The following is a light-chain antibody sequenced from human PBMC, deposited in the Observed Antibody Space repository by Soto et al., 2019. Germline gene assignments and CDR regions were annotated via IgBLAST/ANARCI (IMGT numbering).Light chain of an antibody. J-gene: IGKJ1*01. CDR3: QQYGSSPLT. Sequence: EIVLTQSPGTLSLSPGERATLPCRASQSVSSSYLAWYQQKPGHATRLLIYGASSRAAGIPDRFSGSGSGTDFTLTISSLQPEDFALYYWQQYGSSPLTFGQGTKLEIK. CDR1: QSVSSSY. CDR2: GAS. V-gene: IGKV3-20*01.